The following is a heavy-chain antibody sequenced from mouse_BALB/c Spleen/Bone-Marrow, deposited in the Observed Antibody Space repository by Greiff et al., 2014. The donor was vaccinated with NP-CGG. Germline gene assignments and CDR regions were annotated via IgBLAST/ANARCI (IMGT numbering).Heavy chain of an antibody. Sequence: VQLQQSGPGLVAPSQTLSITCTVSGFSLTSYGAHWVRQSPGKGLEWLGVIWAGGSTNYNSALMSRLSISKDNSKSQVFLKTNSLQTDDTAMYYCARYYYGFLDYWGQGTTLTVSS. V-gene: IGHV2-9*02. D-gene: IGHD1-2*01. CDR3: ARYYYGFLDY. J-gene: IGHJ2*01. CDR1: GFSLTSYG. CDR2: IWAGGST.